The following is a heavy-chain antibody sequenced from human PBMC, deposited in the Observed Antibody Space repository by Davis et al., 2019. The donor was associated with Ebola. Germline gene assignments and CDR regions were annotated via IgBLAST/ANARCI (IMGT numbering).Heavy chain of an antibody. J-gene: IGHJ6*02. CDR3: AREELVVVTATLGYYGMDV. Sequence: GESLKISCAASGFTFSAYSMNWVRQAPGKGLEWVSYISDSSTTIYYADSVKGRFTISRDNAKNSLYLQMNSLRAEDTAVYYCAREELVVVTATLGYYGMDVWGQGTTVTVSS. CDR1: GFTFSAYS. CDR2: ISDSSTTI. D-gene: IGHD2-21*02. V-gene: IGHV3-48*04.